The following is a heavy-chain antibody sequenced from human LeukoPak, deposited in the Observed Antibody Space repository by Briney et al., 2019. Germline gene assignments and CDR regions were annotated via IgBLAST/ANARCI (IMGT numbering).Heavy chain of an antibody. Sequence: ASVTVSCKTSGYMFTNYFLHWVRQAPGQGLEWMGIINPSGGSTFYAQKFQGRVTLTRDTPTSTVYMELSSLRSEDTAIYYCARGGYTSSGRSMDVWGQGTTVTVSS. CDR1: GYMFTNYF. CDR2: INPSGGST. CDR3: ARGGYTSSGRSMDV. D-gene: IGHD3-10*01. J-gene: IGHJ6*02. V-gene: IGHV1-46*01.